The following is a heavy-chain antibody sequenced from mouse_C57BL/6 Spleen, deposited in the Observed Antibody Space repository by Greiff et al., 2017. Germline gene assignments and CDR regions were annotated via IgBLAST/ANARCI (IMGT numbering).Heavy chain of an antibody. Sequence: EVQLQQSGAELVRPGASVKLSCTASGFNIKDYYMHWVKQRPEQGLEWIGRIDPEDGDTEYDPKFKGQATMTVDTASNTAYLQLSSQTSEDSAFYYCTARDYYAMDYWGQGTSVTVSS. V-gene: IGHV14-1*01. CDR2: IDPEDGDT. CDR1: GFNIKDYY. CDR3: TARDYYAMDY. J-gene: IGHJ4*01.